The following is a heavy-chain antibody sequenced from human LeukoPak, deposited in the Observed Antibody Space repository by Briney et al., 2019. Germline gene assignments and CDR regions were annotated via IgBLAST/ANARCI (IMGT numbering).Heavy chain of an antibody. CDR2: IWHSGIT. D-gene: IGHD3-16*02. CDR3: ARTYDYIWGSFRSHSFDS. V-gene: IGHV4-38-2*02. Sequence: SETLSLTCTVSGYSISSGYYWGWIRQSPGKGLEWIGTIWHSGITYYNPSLKSRVTISVDTSKNQFSLKLSSVTAADTGVYYCARTYDYIWGSFRSHSFDSWGQGTLVTVSS. J-gene: IGHJ4*02. CDR1: GYSISSGYY.